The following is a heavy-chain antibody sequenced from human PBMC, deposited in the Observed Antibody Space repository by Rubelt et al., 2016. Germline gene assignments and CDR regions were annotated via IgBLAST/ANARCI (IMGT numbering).Heavy chain of an antibody. V-gene: IGHV4-39*01. CDR3: ARRRTVPQNWFDP. CDR1: GGSISGSSYY. J-gene: IGHJ5*02. D-gene: IGHD4-17*01. Sequence: QQQLQESGPGLVKPSETLSLTCIVSGGSISGSSYYWGWIRQPPGKGLEWIAGIFSGGSPSYSPSLKGRVTISVDTSKNQFSLKLKSVTAADTAVYYCARRRTVPQNWFDPWGQGTLVTVSS. CDR2: IFSGGSP.